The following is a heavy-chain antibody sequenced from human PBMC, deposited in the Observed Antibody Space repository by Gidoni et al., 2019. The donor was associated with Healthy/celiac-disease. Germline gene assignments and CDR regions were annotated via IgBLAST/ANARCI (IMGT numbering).Heavy chain of an antibody. V-gene: IGHV3-30-3*01. CDR3: ARDPYCSGGSCFSIDY. J-gene: IGHJ4*02. CDR1: GFTFSSYA. D-gene: IGHD2-15*01. CDR2: ISYDGSNK. Sequence: QVQLVESGGGVVQPGRSLRLSCAASGFTFSSYAMHWVRQAPGKGLGWVAVISYDGSNKYYADSVKGRFTISRDNSKNTLYLQMNSLRAEDTAVYYCARDPYCSGGSCFSIDYWGQGTLVTVSS.